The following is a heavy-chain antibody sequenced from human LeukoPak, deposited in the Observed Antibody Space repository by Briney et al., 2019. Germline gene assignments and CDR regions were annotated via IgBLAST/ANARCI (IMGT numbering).Heavy chain of an antibody. J-gene: IGHJ4*02. CDR3: AREDHYFDISDYYPNFDY. CDR2: IYNSGST. V-gene: IGHV4-38-2*02. CDR1: GYSISSAYY. Sequence: PSETLSLTCAVSGYSISSAYYWGWIRQPPGKGLEWIGSIYNSGSTYYNPSLKSRVTISIDTSKNEFSLKLSSVTAADTAVYYRAREDHYFDISDYYPNFDYWGQGTLVTVSS. D-gene: IGHD3-22*01.